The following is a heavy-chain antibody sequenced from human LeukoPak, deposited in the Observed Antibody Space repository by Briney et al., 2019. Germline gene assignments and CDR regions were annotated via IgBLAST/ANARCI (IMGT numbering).Heavy chain of an antibody. J-gene: IGHJ6*02. CDR3: ARAFRTQITSYYYYYYGMDV. D-gene: IGHD3-10*01. Sequence: SETLSLTCAVYGGSFSGYYWSWIRQPPGKGLEWIGEINHSGSTNYNPSLKSRVTISVDTSKNQFSLKLSSVTAADTAVYYCARAFRTQITSYYYYYYGMDVWGQGTTVTVSS. V-gene: IGHV4-34*01. CDR1: GGSFSGYY. CDR2: INHSGST.